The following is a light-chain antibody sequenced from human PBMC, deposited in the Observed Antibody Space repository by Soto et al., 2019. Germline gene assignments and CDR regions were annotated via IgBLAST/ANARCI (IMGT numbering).Light chain of an antibody. V-gene: IGKV3-11*01. CDR3: QQRSNWPPLA. CDR1: QSVSTY. J-gene: IGKJ1*01. Sequence: EIVLTQSPATLSLSPGERATLSCRASQSVSTYLAWYQQKPGQAPRLLFFDASRRATDIPARFSGSGAGTDFTLPISSQEPDDFAVYYCQQRSNWPPLAFGQGTKVEIK. CDR2: DAS.